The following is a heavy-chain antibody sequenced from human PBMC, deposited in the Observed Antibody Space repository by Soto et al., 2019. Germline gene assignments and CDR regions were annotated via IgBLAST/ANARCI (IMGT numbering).Heavy chain of an antibody. V-gene: IGHV1-69*05. Sequence: QVQLVQSGAEVKKPGSSVKVSCKASGGTFSSYAISWVRQVPGQGLEWMGQIIPIFGTANYAQKFQGRVTITTDESTNSAYLELSNLGTEDTAVYHCARDPCITTSCYHDYWGQGTLVTVSS. CDR1: GGTFSSYA. CDR2: IIPIFGTA. D-gene: IGHD2-2*01. J-gene: IGHJ4*02. CDR3: ARDPCITTSCYHDY.